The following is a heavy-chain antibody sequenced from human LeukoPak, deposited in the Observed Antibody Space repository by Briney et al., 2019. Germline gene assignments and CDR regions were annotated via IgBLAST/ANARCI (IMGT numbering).Heavy chain of an antibody. Sequence: QPGWSLRLSCEASGFTFGSHAMYWVRQAPGKGLEWVAGIFGSGGSPHYEDSVKGRFTISRDNSRNTVYLQINSLRAEDTAVYYRGKTTVGYSSGQKPAWPVDYWGQGTLVTVSS. CDR2: IFGSGGSP. CDR3: GKTTVGYSSGQKPAWPVDY. CDR1: GFTFGSHA. V-gene: IGHV3-23*01. J-gene: IGHJ4*02. D-gene: IGHD5-18*01.